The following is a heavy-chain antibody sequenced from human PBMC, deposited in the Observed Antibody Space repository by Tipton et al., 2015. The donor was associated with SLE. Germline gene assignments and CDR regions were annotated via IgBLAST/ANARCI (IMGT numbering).Heavy chain of an antibody. CDR2: IYHTGNT. CDR1: GGSISNYY. CDR3: ARASVDCTIDSCYGRHLDK. Sequence: GLVKPSETLTLSCTVSGGSISNYYWSWIRQPPGKGLEWIGYIYHTGNTNYNPSLKSRVTMSVDTSDNQFSLKLDSVTAADTAVYYCARASVDCTIDSCYGRHLDKWGQGTLVTVSS. J-gene: IGHJ4*02. V-gene: IGHV4-59*01. D-gene: IGHD2-2*01.